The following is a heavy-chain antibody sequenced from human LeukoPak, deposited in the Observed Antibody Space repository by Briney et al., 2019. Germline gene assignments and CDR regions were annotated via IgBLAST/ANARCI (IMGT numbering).Heavy chain of an antibody. Sequence: GASVKVSCKASGGTFSSYAISWVRQAPGQGLEWMGGIIPIFGTANYAQKFQGRVTITTDESTSTAYMELSSLRSEDTAVYYCATGPGGASRFPPAVFDYWGQGTLVTVSS. CDR2: IIPIFGTA. J-gene: IGHJ4*02. CDR3: ATGPGGASRFPPAVFDY. V-gene: IGHV1-69*05. D-gene: IGHD3-3*01. CDR1: GGTFSSYA.